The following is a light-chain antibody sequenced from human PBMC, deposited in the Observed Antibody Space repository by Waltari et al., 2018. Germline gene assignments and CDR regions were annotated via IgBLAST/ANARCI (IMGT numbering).Light chain of an antibody. CDR3: SSYTSSNTVI. CDR1: SSDVGGYNY. CDR2: DVS. Sequence: QSALTQPASVSGSHGQSITISCTGTSSDVGGYNYVSWYQQYPGKVPKLMIYDVSKWPSGVANRFSGSKSCNTASLTISGLQAEDEADYYCSSYTSSNTVIFGGGTKLTVL. V-gene: IGLV2-14*01. J-gene: IGLJ2*01.